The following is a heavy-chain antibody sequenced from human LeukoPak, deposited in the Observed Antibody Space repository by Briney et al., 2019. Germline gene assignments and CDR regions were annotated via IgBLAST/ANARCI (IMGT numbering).Heavy chain of an antibody. D-gene: IGHD6-19*01. Sequence: PSETLSLTCTVSGGSISSYYWSWIRQPPGKGLEWIGYIYYSGSTNYNPSLKRRLTISVETSKNHFSLKQSFVTAADTAVYYCARTEYSSGWYYFDYWGQGTLVTVSS. CDR1: GGSISSYY. CDR3: ARTEYSSGWYYFDY. V-gene: IGHV4-59*01. CDR2: IYYSGST. J-gene: IGHJ4*02.